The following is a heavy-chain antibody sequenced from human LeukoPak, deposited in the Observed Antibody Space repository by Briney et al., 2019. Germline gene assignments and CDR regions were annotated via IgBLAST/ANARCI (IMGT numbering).Heavy chain of an antibody. CDR3: ATAALGYCSSPSCSNWFDP. D-gene: IGHD2-2*01. CDR1: GGSITSYY. Sequence: SETLSLTCTVSGGSITSYYWSWIRQPPGKGLEDSGYIYYTGSTNYNTSLKSRVAISVDKSKNQFSLKMSSVTAAETGVYYCATAALGYCSSPSCSNWFDPWGQGTLVTVSS. V-gene: IGHV4-59*08. J-gene: IGHJ5*02. CDR2: IYYTGST.